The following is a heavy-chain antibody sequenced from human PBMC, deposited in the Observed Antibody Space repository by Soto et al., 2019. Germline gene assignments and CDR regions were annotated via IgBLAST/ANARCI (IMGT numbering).Heavy chain of an antibody. CDR1: GFTFSSYG. CDR2: IWYDGSNK. Sequence: QVQLVESGGGVVQPGRSLRLSCAASGFTFSSYGMHWVRQAPGKGLEWVAVIWYDGSNKYYADSVKGRFTISRDNSKNTLYLQINSLRAEDTAVYYCASSPTPIVVVPAGDDAFDIWGQGTMVTVSS. J-gene: IGHJ3*02. CDR3: ASSPTPIVVVPAGDDAFDI. V-gene: IGHV3-33*01. D-gene: IGHD2-2*01.